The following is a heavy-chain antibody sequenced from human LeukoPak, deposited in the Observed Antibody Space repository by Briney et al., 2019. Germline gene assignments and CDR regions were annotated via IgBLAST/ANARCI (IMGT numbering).Heavy chain of an antibody. CDR2: MNPNSGNT. J-gene: IGHJ6*02. D-gene: IGHD2-2*01. CDR1: GYTFTSYD. CDR3: ATPRGVVLGMDV. Sequence: ASVKVSCKASGYTFTSYDINWVRQATGQGLEWMGWMNPNSGNTGYAQKFQGRVTMTRNTSISTAYMELSSLRSEDTAVYYCATPRGVVLGMDVWGQGTTVTASS. V-gene: IGHV1-8*01.